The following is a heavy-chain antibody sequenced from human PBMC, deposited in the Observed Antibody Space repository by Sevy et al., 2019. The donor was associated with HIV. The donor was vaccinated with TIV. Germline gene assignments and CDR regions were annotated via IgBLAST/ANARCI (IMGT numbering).Heavy chain of an antibody. J-gene: IGHJ3*02. D-gene: IGHD5-12*01. CDR2: ISGSGGST. CDR3: ANFLGRGYSVPRAFDI. Sequence: GGSLRLSCAASGFTFSSYAMSWVRQAPGKGLEWVSAISGSGGSTYYADSVKGRFTISRDNSKNTLYLQMNSLRAEDTDVYYCANFLGRGYSVPRAFDIWGQGTMVTVSS. CDR1: GFTFSSYA. V-gene: IGHV3-23*01.